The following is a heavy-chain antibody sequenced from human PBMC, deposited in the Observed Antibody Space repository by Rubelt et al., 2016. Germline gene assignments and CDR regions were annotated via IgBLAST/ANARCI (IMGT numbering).Heavy chain of an antibody. CDR3: PTGGFDY. Sequence: VQLVESGGGLVQPGGSLRLSCAASGFTFSTYVMSWVRQAPGKGLEWVSTISGSGGSTYYADSVKGRFTISSDNSKNTLYLQMNNLRGEDTAVYFCPTGGFDYWGQGTLVTVSS. CDR1: GFTFSTYV. CDR2: ISGSGGST. J-gene: IGHJ4*02. D-gene: IGHD3-16*01. V-gene: IGHV3-23*04.